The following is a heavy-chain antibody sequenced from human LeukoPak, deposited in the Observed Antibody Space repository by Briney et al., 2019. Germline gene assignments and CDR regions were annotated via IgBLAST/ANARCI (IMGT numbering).Heavy chain of an antibody. Sequence: GGSLRLSCAASGFTFSSYAMHWVRQAPGKGLEWVAVISYDGSNKYYADSVKGRFTISRDNSKNTLYLQMNGLRAEDTAVYYCEKRMVTADDAFDIWGQGTMVTVSS. CDR1: GFTFSSYA. CDR3: EKRMVTADDAFDI. V-gene: IGHV3-30-3*02. D-gene: IGHD2-21*02. J-gene: IGHJ3*02. CDR2: ISYDGSNK.